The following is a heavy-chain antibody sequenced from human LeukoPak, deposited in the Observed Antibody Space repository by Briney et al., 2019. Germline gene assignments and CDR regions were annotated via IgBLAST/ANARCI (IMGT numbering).Heavy chain of an antibody. D-gene: IGHD1-26*01. J-gene: IGHJ4*02. Sequence: ASVKVSCKASGYTFIRYGITWVRQAPGQGLEWMGWITAYNGNTNYAQKLHGRVTMTTDTSTSTAYMELRSLRSDDTAMYYCARGVSESYFGDYWGQGTLVTVSS. CDR3: ARGVSESYFGDY. CDR1: GYTFIRYG. CDR2: ITAYNGNT. V-gene: IGHV1-18*01.